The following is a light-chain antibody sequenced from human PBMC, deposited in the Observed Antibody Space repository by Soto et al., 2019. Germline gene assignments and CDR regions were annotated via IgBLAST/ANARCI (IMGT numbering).Light chain of an antibody. CDR1: QSISSY. Sequence: DVEVTQTPSSLSASVEDRVTITCRASQSISSYLNWYQQKPGKAPKLLIYAASSLQSGVPSRFSGSGSGTDFTLTICSLQPEDFATYCSQQTDSTPRTFCQGT. V-gene: IGKV1-39*01. J-gene: IGKJ1*01. CDR2: AAS. CDR3: QQTDSTPRT.